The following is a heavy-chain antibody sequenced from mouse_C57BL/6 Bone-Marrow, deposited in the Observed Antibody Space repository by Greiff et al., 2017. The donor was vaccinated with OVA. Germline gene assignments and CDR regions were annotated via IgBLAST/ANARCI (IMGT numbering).Heavy chain of an antibody. J-gene: IGHJ3*01. V-gene: IGHV1-26*01. Sequence: EVKLQQSGPELVKPGASVKISCKASGYTFTDYYMNWVKQSHGKSLEWIGDINPNNGGTSYNQKFKGKATLTVDKSSSTAYMELRSLTSEDSAVYYCARWWFAYWGQGTLVTVSA. CDR3: ARWWFAY. CDR2: INPNNGGT. CDR1: GYTFTDYY.